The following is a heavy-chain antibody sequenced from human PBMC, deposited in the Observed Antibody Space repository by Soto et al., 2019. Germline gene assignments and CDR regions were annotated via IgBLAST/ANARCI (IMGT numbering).Heavy chain of an antibody. CDR3: ARIRLDMQGRSYYYGMDV. V-gene: IGHV1-69*13. D-gene: IGHD2-15*01. CDR2: IIPIFGTA. Sequence: GASVKVSCKASGGTFSSYAISWVRQAPGQGLEWMGGIIPIFGTANYAQKFQGRVTITADESTSTAYMELSSLRSEDTAVYYCARIRLDMQGRSYYYGMDVWGQGTTVTVSS. CDR1: GGTFSSYA. J-gene: IGHJ6*02.